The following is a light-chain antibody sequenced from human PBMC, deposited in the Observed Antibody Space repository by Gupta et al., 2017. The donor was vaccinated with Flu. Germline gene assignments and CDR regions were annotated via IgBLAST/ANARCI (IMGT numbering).Light chain of an antibody. CDR3: QSYDNSLSGSKV. V-gene: IGLV1-40*01. CDR1: SSNIGAGYD. Sequence: QSVLTQPPSVSGAPGQRVTISCTGSSSNIGAGYDVHWYQQIPGTAPKVLIYGNSNRPSGAPARFSCSKSVTSASMAITGLQAEEEAAYYCQSYDNSLSGSKVFGGGTKLTVL. CDR2: GNS. J-gene: IGLJ3*02.